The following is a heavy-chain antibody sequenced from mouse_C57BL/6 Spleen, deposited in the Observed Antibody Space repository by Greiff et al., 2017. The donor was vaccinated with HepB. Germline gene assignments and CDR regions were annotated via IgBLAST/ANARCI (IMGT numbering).Heavy chain of an antibody. CDR1: GFTFSSYG. Sequence: DVKLVESGGDLVKPGGSLKLSCAASGFTFSSYGMSWVRRTPDKRLEWVATISSGGSYTYYPDSVKGRFTISRDNAKNTLYLQMSSLKSEDTAMYYCARPIYYDYDEVLYYFDYWGQGTTLTVSS. V-gene: IGHV5-6*02. CDR2: ISSGGSYT. D-gene: IGHD2-4*01. CDR3: ARPIYYDYDEVLYYFDY. J-gene: IGHJ2*01.